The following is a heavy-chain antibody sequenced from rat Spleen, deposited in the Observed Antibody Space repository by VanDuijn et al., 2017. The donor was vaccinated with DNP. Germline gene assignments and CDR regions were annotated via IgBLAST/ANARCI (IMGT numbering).Heavy chain of an antibody. Sequence: EVQLVESGGGLVQPGRSLKLSCAASGFTFSNYGMAWVRQTPTKGLEWVASIRTGGGNTYYRDSVKGRFTISRDNAKNTQYLQMDSLRSEDTATYYCTSNPHIRTAAPFDYWCQGVMVTVSS. J-gene: IGHJ2*01. V-gene: IGHV5S14*01. CDR1: GFTFSNYG. CDR2: IRTGGGNT. D-gene: IGHD3-8*01. CDR3: TSNPHIRTAAPFDY.